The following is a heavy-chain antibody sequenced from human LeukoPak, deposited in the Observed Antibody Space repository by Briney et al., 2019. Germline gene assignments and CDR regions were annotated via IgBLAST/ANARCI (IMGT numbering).Heavy chain of an antibody. D-gene: IGHD6-19*01. Sequence: PGGTLRLSCAASGLTFSSSWMYWVRQASGKGLVRVSDINSDGSNTRYADSVRGRFTISRDNAKEMVHLQVNSLRAEDTAVYYCARAVSGWQAIDYWGQGTLVTVSS. CDR1: GLTFSSSW. CDR3: ARAVSGWQAIDY. J-gene: IGHJ4*02. CDR2: INSDGSNT. V-gene: IGHV3-74*01.